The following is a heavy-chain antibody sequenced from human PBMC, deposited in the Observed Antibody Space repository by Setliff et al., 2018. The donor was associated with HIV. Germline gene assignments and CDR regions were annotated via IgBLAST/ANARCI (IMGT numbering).Heavy chain of an antibody. V-gene: IGHV4-61*02. CDR1: GGSISSGTSY. D-gene: IGHD3-16*02. Sequence: SETLSLTCTVSGGSISSGTSYWSWIRQPAEKGLEWIGRIYTSGSTNYNPSLKSRVSISVDTSKNRFSLKLSSVTAADTAMYYCARETYDYVWGTYRYRPRHFDYWGQGTLVTVSS. J-gene: IGHJ4*02. CDR3: ARETYDYVWGTYRYRPRHFDY. CDR2: IYTSGST.